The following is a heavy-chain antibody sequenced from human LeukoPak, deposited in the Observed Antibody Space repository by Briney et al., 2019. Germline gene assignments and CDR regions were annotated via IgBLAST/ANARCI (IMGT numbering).Heavy chain of an antibody. D-gene: IGHD4-11*01. J-gene: IGHJ6*01. CDR2: ISGSGDNT. Sequence: GYLRLYCAASGFTISGFAMSWVRRAQGQGLEWVSGISGSGDNTLYADSVKGRFTISRDNSKNTLYLEINSLRAEDTAIYCCAKMKGHPLPKYYSDVWGGGTTDTVSS. CDR3: AKMKGHPLPKYYSDV. V-gene: IGHV3-23*01. CDR1: GFTISGFA.